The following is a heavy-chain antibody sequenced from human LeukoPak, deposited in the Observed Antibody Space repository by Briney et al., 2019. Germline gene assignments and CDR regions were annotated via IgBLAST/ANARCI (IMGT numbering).Heavy chain of an antibody. Sequence: PGGSLRLSCAASGFTFSDYYMSWIRQAPGKGLEWVSYISSSGSTIYYADSVKGRFTISRDNAKNSLYLQMNSLRAEDTAVYYCARAGAWGGSGIKPGVFDYWGQGTLVTVSS. D-gene: IGHD3-10*01. V-gene: IGHV3-11*01. CDR2: ISSSGSTI. CDR3: ARAGAWGGSGIKPGVFDY. J-gene: IGHJ4*02. CDR1: GFTFSDYY.